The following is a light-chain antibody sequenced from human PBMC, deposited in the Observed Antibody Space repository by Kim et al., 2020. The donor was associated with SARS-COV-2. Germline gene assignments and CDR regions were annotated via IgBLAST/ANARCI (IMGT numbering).Light chain of an antibody. CDR3: NSRDSSGNHVV. V-gene: IGLV3-19*01. CDR1: SLRSYY. CDR2: GKN. Sequence: LGQTVRITCQGDSLRSYYASWYQQKPGQDPVLVIYGKNNRPSGIPDRFSGSSSGNTASLTITGAQAEDEADYYCNSRDSSGNHVVFGGGTQLTVL. J-gene: IGLJ2*01.